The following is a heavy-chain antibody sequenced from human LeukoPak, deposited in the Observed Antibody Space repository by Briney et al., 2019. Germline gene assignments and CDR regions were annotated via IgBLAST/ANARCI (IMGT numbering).Heavy chain of an antibody. V-gene: IGHV1-69*13. J-gene: IGHJ4*02. CDR1: GGTFSSYA. CDR2: IIPIFCTA. D-gene: IGHD6-19*01. CDR3: ARDGEGSSGDKYYCDY. Sequence: ASVKVSCKASGGTFSSYAISWVRQAPGQGLEWMGGIIPIFCTANYAQKFQGRVTNTAVESKSKADRELNSRRSEDTAVYYCARDGEGSSGDKYYCDYWGQGTLGIVSS.